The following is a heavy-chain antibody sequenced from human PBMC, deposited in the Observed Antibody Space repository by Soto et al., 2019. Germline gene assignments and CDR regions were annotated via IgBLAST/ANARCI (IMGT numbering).Heavy chain of an antibody. D-gene: IGHD6-19*01. CDR3: ARDDGWLVLDY. V-gene: IGHV3-21*06. Sequence: EVQLVESGGGLVKPGGSLRLSCAASGFAFSSYSMNWVRQAPGKGLEWVAFITIRSSYIYYADSVRGRFTISRDNAKNSLYLQMDGLRAEDTAVYYCARDDGWLVLDYWGQGTLGTVAS. CDR1: GFAFSSYS. J-gene: IGHJ4*02. CDR2: ITIRSSYI.